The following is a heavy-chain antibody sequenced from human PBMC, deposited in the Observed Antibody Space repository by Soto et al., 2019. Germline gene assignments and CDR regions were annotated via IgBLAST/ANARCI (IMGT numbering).Heavy chain of an antibody. CDR2: IVVDSNTA. J-gene: IGHJ4*02. V-gene: IGHV1-69*06. Sequence: QVVLLQSGAEVKEPGSSVRVSCQVSGSTFNNFAFSWVRQAPGHGPEWMGGIVVDSNTAEYSQRFQDRVRITADTSTDTLYMELGSLTFEDTAVYYCARAIKRWEVNYYFDFWGQGTLVTVSS. D-gene: IGHD1-26*01. CDR1: GSTFNNFA. CDR3: ARAIKRWEVNYYFDF.